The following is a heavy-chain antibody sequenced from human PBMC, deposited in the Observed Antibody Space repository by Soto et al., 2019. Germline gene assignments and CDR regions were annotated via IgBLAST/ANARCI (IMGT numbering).Heavy chain of an antibody. J-gene: IGHJ4*02. Sequence: GGSLRLSCAASGFTFSSYGMHWVRQAPGKGLEWVAVIWYDGSNKYYADSVKGRFTISRDNSKNTLYLQMNSLRAEDTAVYYCARRTTYYDILTGYYKGNFDYWGQGTLVTVSS. V-gene: IGHV3-33*01. CDR3: ARRTTYYDILTGYYKGNFDY. CDR2: IWYDGSNK. D-gene: IGHD3-9*01. CDR1: GFTFSSYG.